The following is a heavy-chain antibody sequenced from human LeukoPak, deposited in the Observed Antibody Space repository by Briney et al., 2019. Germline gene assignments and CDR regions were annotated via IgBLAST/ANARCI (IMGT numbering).Heavy chain of an antibody. CDR1: RFTFDDYG. D-gene: IGHD3-10*01. V-gene: IGHV3-20*04. CDR3: ARNTRSTEYYYGSGSYYSYYFDY. Sequence: GPLRLSCAASRFTFDDYGMCWVRQAPGKGLGLVCGINWNGGSTDYAVSVKGRFTISSDNAKNSLYLQMNSLRAEDTALYYCARNTRSTEYYYGSGSYYSYYFDYWGQGTLATVSS. J-gene: IGHJ4*02. CDR2: INWNGGST.